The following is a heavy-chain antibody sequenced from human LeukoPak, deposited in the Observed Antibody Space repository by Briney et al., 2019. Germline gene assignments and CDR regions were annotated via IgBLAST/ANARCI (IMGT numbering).Heavy chain of an antibody. V-gene: IGHV4-59*01. J-gene: IGHJ3*02. CDR1: GGSISNSY. D-gene: IGHD1-1*01. CDR2: INYSGGT. CDR3: ARDPLSTNDFDI. Sequence: PSETLSLTCTVSGGSISNSYWNWIRQSPGKGLEWIGYINYSGGTNYNPSLKSRVTISVDTSKKQFSLKLSSVTAADTAVYFCARDPLSTNDFDIWGQGTMVTVSS.